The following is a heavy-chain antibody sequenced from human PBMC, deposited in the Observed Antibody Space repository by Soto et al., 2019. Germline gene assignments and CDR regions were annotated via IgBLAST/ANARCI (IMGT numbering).Heavy chain of an antibody. Sequence: PGGSLRLSCAASGFTFSSYAMSWVRQAPGKGLEWVSAISGSGGSTYYADSVKGRFTISRDNSKNTLYLQMNSLRAEDTAVYYCAKVASTVIYYYYYYMDVWGKGTTVTVSS. D-gene: IGHD4-17*01. CDR1: GFTFSSYA. V-gene: IGHV3-23*01. CDR3: AKVASTVIYYYYYYMDV. CDR2: ISGSGGST. J-gene: IGHJ6*03.